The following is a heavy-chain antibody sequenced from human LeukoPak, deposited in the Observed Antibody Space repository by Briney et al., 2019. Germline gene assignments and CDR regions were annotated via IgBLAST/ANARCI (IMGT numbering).Heavy chain of an antibody. CDR2: ISAYNGHT. J-gene: IGHJ4*02. V-gene: IGHV1-18*01. Sequence: GASVKVSCKASGYTFTSYGISWVRQASGQGLEWVGWISAYNGHTNYAQKLQGRVTMTTDASTTTAYMELRSLRSDDTAVYYCTRYLGSTCFDSWGQGTLVTVSS. CDR3: TRYLGSTCFDS. D-gene: IGHD2-2*01. CDR1: GYTFTSYG.